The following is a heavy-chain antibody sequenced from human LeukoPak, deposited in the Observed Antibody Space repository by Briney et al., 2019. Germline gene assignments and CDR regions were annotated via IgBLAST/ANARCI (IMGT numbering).Heavy chain of an antibody. Sequence: PGGSLRLSCAASGFTFSSYWMSWVRQAPGKGLEWVANIKQDGSEKYYADSVKGRFTISRDNSKNTLYLQMNSLRAGDTAVYYCAKDRLFSRYYYDSSGYYAVDYWGQGTLVTVSS. J-gene: IGHJ4*02. CDR3: AKDRLFSRYYYDSSGYYAVDY. V-gene: IGHV3-7*01. CDR1: GFTFSSYW. CDR2: IKQDGSEK. D-gene: IGHD3-22*01.